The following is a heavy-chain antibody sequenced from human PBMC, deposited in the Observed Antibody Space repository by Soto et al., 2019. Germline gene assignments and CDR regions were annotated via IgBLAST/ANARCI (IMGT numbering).Heavy chain of an antibody. V-gene: IGHV1-24*01. CDR1: GYRVTELA. CDR2: FDPEDGET. D-gene: IGHD3-9*01. Sequence: APVKVARKASGYRVTELAIDWLRKAPGKGLEWMGGFDPEDGETIYAQKFQGRVTMTEDTSTDTAYMELSSLRSEDTAVYYCATDQHYDILTAYLPVWGQGTMVTVSS. J-gene: IGHJ3*01. CDR3: ATDQHYDILTAYLPV.